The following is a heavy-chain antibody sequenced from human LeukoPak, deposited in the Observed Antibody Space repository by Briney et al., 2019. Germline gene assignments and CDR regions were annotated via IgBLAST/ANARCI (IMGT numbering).Heavy chain of an antibody. CDR1: GGSISSSNW. CDR3: ATHYIAAGSWFDP. J-gene: IGHJ5*02. CDR2: INHSGST. Sequence: SETLSLTCDVSGGSISSSNWWSWVRQPPGKGLEWIGEINHSGSTNYNPSLKSRVTISVDTSKNQFSLKLSSVTAADTAVYYCATHYIAAGSWFDPWGQGTLVTVSS. V-gene: IGHV4-4*02. D-gene: IGHD6-25*01.